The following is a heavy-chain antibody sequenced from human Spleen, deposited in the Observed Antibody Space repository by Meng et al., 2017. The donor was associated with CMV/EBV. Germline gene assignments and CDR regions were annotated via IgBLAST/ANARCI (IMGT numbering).Heavy chain of an antibody. Sequence: GESLKISCVASGFTFSSYAMSWVRQAPGKGLEWVSSISGRSSYIYYADSLKGRFTISRDNAKNSLYLQMNSLRAGDTAVYFCATSIATTNTIDYWGQGTLVTVSS. V-gene: IGHV3-21*01. CDR1: GFTFSSYA. J-gene: IGHJ4*02. CDR3: ATSIATTNTIDY. D-gene: IGHD6-6*01. CDR2: ISGRSSYI.